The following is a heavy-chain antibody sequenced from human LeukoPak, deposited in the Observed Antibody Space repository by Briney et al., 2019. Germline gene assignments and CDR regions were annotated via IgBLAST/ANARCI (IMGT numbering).Heavy chain of an antibody. Sequence: ASVTVSCKSSGHTLNNHFIHWVRHAQGQGLEWMGMINHKDGSTRTLQRFQGRLTMTRDTSTSTRYMGLSSLRSEDTATYFCARGADQEFDFWGQGTLVTASS. J-gene: IGHJ4*02. CDR3: ARGADQEFDF. V-gene: IGHV1-46*02. CDR2: INHKDGST. CDR1: GHTLNNHF.